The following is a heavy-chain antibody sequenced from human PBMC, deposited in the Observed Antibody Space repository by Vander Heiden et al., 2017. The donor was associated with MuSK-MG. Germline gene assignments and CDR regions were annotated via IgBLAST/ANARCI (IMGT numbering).Heavy chain of an antibody. J-gene: IGHJ1*01. V-gene: IGHV3-7*01. CDR3: AREYSYGYAEYFQH. CDR2: IKQDGSEK. D-gene: IGHD5-18*01. CDR1: GFPFSSYW. Sequence: EVQLVESGGGLVQPVGSLRLSCAASGFPFSSYWMSWVRQAPGKGLEWVANIKQDGSEKYYVDSVKGRFTISRDNAKNSLYLQMNSLRAEDTAVYYCAREYSYGYAEYFQHWGQGTLVTVSS.